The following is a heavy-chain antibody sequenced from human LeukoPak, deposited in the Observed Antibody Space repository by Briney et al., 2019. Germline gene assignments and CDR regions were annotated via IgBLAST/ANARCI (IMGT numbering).Heavy chain of an antibody. CDR3: AASPRGSYSYYFDY. J-gene: IGHJ4*02. CDR2: IYYSGST. D-gene: IGHD1-26*01. Sequence: SETLSLTGTVSGGSISSYYWSWIRQPPGKGLEWIGYIYYSGSTNYNPSLKSRVTISVDTSKNQFSLKLSSVTAADTAVYYCAASPRGSYSYYFDYWGQGTLVTVSS. CDR1: GGSISSYY. V-gene: IGHV4-59*01.